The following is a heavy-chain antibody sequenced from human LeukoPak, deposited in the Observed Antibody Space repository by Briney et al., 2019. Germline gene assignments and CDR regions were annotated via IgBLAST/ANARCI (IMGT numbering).Heavy chain of an antibody. V-gene: IGHV1-8*01. Sequence: ASVKVSCKASGYTFTSYDINWVRQATGQGLEWMGWMNPNSGNTGYAQKFQGRVTMTRNTSISTAYMELSSLRSEDTAVYYCARGKAARFYYYMDVWGKGTTVTVSS. CDR3: ARGKAARFYYYMDV. CDR1: GYTFTSYD. CDR2: MNPNSGNT. D-gene: IGHD6-6*01. J-gene: IGHJ6*03.